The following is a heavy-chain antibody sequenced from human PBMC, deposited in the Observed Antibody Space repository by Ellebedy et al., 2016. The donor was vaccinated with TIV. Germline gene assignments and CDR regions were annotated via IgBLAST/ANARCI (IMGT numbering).Heavy chain of an antibody. J-gene: IGHJ6*02. CDR3: AKDQPFSPYYYYYYGMDV. Sequence: GGSLRLXXAASGFTFTDHYMDWVRQAPGKGLEWVGRTRNKANSYTTEYAASVKGRFTISRDDSKNLLYLQMNSLRAEDTAVYYCAKDQPFSPYYYYYYGMDVWGQGTTVTVSS. V-gene: IGHV3-72*01. CDR2: TRNKANSYTT. CDR1: GFTFTDHY. D-gene: IGHD2/OR15-2a*01.